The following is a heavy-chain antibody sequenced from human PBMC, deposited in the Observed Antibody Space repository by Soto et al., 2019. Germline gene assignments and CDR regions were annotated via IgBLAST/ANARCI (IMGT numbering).Heavy chain of an antibody. V-gene: IGHV3-21*01. CDR1: GFSFSAYN. D-gene: IGHD4-4*01. Sequence: LRLSCIGSGFSFSAYNMNWVRQAPGKGLEWVSSIKVGSSRIYQPDSMKGRFTISRDNAKNSLYMQMNSLRAEDTAVYYCASDLTTSDDYWGQGTLVTVSS. J-gene: IGHJ4*02. CDR3: ASDLTTSDDY. CDR2: IKVGSSRI.